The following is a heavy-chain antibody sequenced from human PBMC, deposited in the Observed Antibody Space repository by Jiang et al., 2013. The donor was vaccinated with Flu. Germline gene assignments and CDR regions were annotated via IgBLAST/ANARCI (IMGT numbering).Heavy chain of an antibody. CDR1: GYTFTNYY. V-gene: IGHV1-46*01. CDR3: ARDTLFGVVSSLAY. Sequence: EVKKPGASVKVSCKASGYTFTNYYIHWVRQAPGQGLEWMGIIKPGGGDTFTAQKFRGRVTFTVDTSTSTAYMELSSLTFEDTAVYYCARDTLFGVVSSLAYWGQGTLVTVSP. D-gene: IGHD3-3*01. J-gene: IGHJ4*02. CDR2: IKPGGGDT.